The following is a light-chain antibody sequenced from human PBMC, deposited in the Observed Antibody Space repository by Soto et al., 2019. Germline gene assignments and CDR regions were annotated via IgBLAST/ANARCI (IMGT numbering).Light chain of an antibody. V-gene: IGKV1-39*01. CDR3: QQSYSTPYT. CDR2: AAS. Sequence: DIQMTQSPSSLSASVGDRVTITCRASQSISSYLNWYQQKPGKVPKLLIYAASSLQSGVPSRFSGSGSGTDFTLPISSLQPEDFATYYCQQSYSTPYTFGQGTKLEIK. CDR1: QSISSY. J-gene: IGKJ2*01.